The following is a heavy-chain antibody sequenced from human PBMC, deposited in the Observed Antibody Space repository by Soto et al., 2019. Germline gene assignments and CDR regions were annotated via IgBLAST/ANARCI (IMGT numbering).Heavy chain of an antibody. CDR3: AKELNRFSIVVVPAVFSDY. D-gene: IGHD2-2*01. CDR1: GFTFSSYA. Sequence: GGSLRLSCAASGFTFSSYAMSWVRQAPGKGLEWVSAISGSGGSTYYADSVKGRFTISRDNSKNRLYLQMNSLRAEDRAVYYCAKELNRFSIVVVPAVFSDYWGQGTLVTVSS. J-gene: IGHJ4*02. CDR2: ISGSGGST. V-gene: IGHV3-23*01.